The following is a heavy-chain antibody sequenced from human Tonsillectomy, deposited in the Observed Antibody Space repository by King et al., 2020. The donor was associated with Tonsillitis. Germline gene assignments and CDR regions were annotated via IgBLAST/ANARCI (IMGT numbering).Heavy chain of an antibody. CDR3: ARADPTEDYFDY. V-gene: IGHV1-46*01. D-gene: IGHD2-21*02. CDR2: INPSGGST. J-gene: IGHJ4*02. Sequence: QLVQSGAEVKKPGASVKVSCKASGYTFTSYYMHWVRQAPGQGLEWMGIINPSGGSTSYAQKFQGRVTMTRETSTSTVYMELSSLRSEDTAVYYCARADPTEDYFDYWGQGTLVTVSS. CDR1: GYTFTSYY.